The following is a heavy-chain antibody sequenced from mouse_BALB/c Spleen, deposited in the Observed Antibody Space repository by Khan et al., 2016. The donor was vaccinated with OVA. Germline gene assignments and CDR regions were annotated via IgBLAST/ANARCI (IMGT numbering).Heavy chain of an antibody. Sequence: VQLKESGPGLVKPSQSLSLTCTVTGYSITSGYGWNWIRQFPGNKLEWMGYISYSGSTNYNPSLKNQISITGDTSQNQFFLQLNSVTTEDTATYYCARTGRIKYWGQGTTLTVSS. J-gene: IGHJ2*01. CDR1: GYSITSGYG. V-gene: IGHV3-2*02. CDR2: ISYSGST. D-gene: IGHD1-1*01. CDR3: ARTGRIKY.